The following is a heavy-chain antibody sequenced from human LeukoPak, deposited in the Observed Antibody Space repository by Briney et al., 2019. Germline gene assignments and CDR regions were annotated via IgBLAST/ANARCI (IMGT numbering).Heavy chain of an antibody. CDR2: ISYDGSNK. CDR3: ARRSGSFPLSYWYFDL. J-gene: IGHJ2*01. D-gene: IGHD3-10*01. V-gene: IGHV3-30*04. Sequence: GGSLRLSCAASGFTFSSYAMHWVRQAPGKGLEWVAVISYDGSNKYYADSVKGRFTISRDNAKNSLYLQMNSLRAEDTALYYCARRSGSFPLSYWYFDLWGRGTLVTVSS. CDR1: GFTFSSYA.